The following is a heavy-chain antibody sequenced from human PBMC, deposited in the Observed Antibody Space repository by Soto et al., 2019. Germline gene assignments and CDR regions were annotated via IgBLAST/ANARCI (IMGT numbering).Heavy chain of an antibody. J-gene: IGHJ5*02. CDR2: IYYSGST. Sequence: QLQLQESGPGLVKPSETLSLTCTVSGGSISSSSYYWGWIRQPPGKGLEWIGSIYYSGSTYYNPSLKSRVTLSVDTSTNQFSLKLSSVTAADTAVYDGARRSWVASGWYDHWGQGTLVTVSS. CDR3: ARRSWVASGWYDH. D-gene: IGHD1-26*01. V-gene: IGHV4-39*01. CDR1: GGSISSSSYY.